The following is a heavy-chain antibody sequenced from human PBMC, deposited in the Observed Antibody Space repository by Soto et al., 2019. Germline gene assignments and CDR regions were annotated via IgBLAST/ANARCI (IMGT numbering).Heavy chain of an antibody. CDR2: ISSNGGNT. CDR3: AGWYYFDYFAY. CDR1: GFTFSSSP. J-gene: IGHJ4*02. Sequence: GGSLRLSCAASGFTFSSSPMHWVRQAPGKRPEYVSPISSNGGNTYYADSVKGRFTISRDNSRNTLYLQMNNLGAEDTAIYYCAGWYYFDYFAYWGQGTLVTVSS. V-gene: IGHV3-64*04. D-gene: IGHD6-19*01.